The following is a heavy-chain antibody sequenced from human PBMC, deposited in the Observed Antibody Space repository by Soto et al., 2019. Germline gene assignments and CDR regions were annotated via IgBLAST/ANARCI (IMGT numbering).Heavy chain of an antibody. Sequence: PSETLSLTCTVSGGSISSYYWSWIRQPPGKGLEWIGYIYYSGSTNYNPSLKSRVTISVDTSKNQFSLKLSSVTAADTAVYYCATLWDFLVVPAASSFVYWAQGTLVSVFS. CDR3: ATLWDFLVVPAASSFVY. J-gene: IGHJ4*02. CDR2: IYYSGST. CDR1: GGSISSYY. D-gene: IGHD2-2*01. V-gene: IGHV4-59*08.